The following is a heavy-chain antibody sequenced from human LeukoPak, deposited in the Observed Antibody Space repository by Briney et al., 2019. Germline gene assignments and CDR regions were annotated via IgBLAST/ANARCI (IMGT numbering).Heavy chain of an antibody. CDR3: LGDCSSTSCYKNQDY. V-gene: IGHV3-30*02. CDR2: IRYDGSNK. CDR1: GFTFSSYG. D-gene: IGHD2-2*02. J-gene: IGHJ4*02. Sequence: PGGSLRLSCAASGFTFSSYGMHWVRQAPGKGLEWVAFIRYDGSNKYYADSVKGRFTISRDNSKNTLYLQMNSLRAEDTAVYYCLGDCSSTSCYKNQDYWGQGTLVTVSS.